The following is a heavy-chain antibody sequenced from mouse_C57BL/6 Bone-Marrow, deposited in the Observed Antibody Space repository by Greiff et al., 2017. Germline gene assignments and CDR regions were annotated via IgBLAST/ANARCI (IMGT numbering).Heavy chain of an antibody. V-gene: IGHV14-4*01. CDR2: IDPENGDT. CDR3: TIHYYDSRSFAY. Sequence: EVKLQQSGAELVRPGASVKLSCTASGFNIKDDYMHWVKQRPEQGLEWIGWIDPENGDTEYASKFQGKATITADTSSNTAYLQLSSLTSEDTAVYYCTIHYYDSRSFAYWGQGTLVTVSA. D-gene: IGHD1-1*01. J-gene: IGHJ3*01. CDR1: GFNIKDDY.